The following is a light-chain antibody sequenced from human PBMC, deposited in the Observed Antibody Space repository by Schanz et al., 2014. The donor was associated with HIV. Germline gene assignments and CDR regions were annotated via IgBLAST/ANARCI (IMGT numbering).Light chain of an antibody. CDR3: QQHNGPPYT. CDR1: QTIGRL. Sequence: IQMTQSPSTVSTSVGDRVTITCRASQTIGRLLAWYQQKPGRAPKLLIYQASILETGVPSRFSGSGSGTSFTLTITSLQPDDFATYYCQQHNGPPYTFGQGTKVDIK. CDR2: QAS. J-gene: IGKJ2*01. V-gene: IGKV1-5*03.